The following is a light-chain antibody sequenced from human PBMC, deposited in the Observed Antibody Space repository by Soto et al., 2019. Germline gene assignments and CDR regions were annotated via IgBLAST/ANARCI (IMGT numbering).Light chain of an antibody. V-gene: IGLV2-14*01. J-gene: IGLJ2*01. CDR1: SSDVGAYKY. CDR2: EVS. Sequence: QAVVTQPASVSGSPGQSITISCTGTSSDVGAYKYVSWYQQHPGKAPRLMISEVSIRPSGVSNRFSGSKSGNTASLTISGVQAEDEADYYCSSYTSTGTVVFGGGTKLTVL. CDR3: SSYTSTGTVV.